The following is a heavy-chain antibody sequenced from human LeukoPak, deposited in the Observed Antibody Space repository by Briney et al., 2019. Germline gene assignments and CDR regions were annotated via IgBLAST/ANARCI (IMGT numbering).Heavy chain of an antibody. Sequence: GGSLRLSCAASGFTVSSNYMSWVRQAPGKGLEWVSVIYSGGSTYYADSVKGRFTISRDNSKNTLFLQMNSLRAEDTAVYYCARDRYSSGSWDYWGQGTLVTVSS. J-gene: IGHJ4*02. CDR3: ARDRYSSGSWDY. V-gene: IGHV3-53*01. CDR2: IYSGGST. D-gene: IGHD6-19*01. CDR1: GFTVSSNY.